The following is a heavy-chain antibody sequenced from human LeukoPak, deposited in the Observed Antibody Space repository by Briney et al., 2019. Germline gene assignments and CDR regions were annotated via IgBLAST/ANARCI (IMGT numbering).Heavy chain of an antibody. Sequence: PSETLSLTCAVCGGSFSGYYWSWIRQPPGKGLEWIGEINHSGSTNYNPSLKSRVTISVDTSKNQFSLKLSSVTAADTAVYYCARGRGCSSTSCYALFDYWGQGTLVTVSS. V-gene: IGHV4-34*01. CDR2: INHSGST. D-gene: IGHD2-2*01. CDR3: ARGRGCSSTSCYALFDY. J-gene: IGHJ4*02. CDR1: GGSFSGYY.